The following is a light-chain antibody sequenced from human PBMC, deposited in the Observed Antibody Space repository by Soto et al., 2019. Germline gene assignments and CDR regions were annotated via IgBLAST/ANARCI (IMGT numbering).Light chain of an antibody. Sequence: DIQMTQTPSSLSASVGYRFTITWQASQNINNYLNWYQQKPGRAPKLLIYDASNLEAGVPSRFRGSGSGTDFTFTISRLQPEDIATYYCQQYENLPTFGQGTRLEIK. J-gene: IGKJ5*01. CDR3: QQYENLPT. CDR2: DAS. V-gene: IGKV1-33*01. CDR1: QNINNY.